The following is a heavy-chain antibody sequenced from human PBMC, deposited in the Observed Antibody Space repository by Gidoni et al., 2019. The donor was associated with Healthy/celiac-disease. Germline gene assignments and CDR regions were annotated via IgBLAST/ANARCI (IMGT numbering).Heavy chain of an antibody. CDR2: ISSNGGST. D-gene: IGHD3-10*01. CDR3: VMVRPATGGY. CDR1: GFTFSSYA. V-gene: IGHV3-64D*06. J-gene: IGHJ4*02. Sequence: EVPLVESGGGLVHPGGSLRLSCSASGFTFSSYAMHWVRQAPGKGLEYVSAISSNGGSTYYADAVKGRFTIYRDNSKNTLYLQMSSLRAEDTAVYYCVMVRPATGGYWGQGTLVTVSS.